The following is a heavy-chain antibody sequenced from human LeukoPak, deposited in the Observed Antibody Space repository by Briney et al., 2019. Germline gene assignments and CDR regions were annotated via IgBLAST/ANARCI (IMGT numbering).Heavy chain of an antibody. V-gene: IGHV1-58*02. J-gene: IGHJ4*02. D-gene: IGHD3-10*01. Sequence: ASVKVSCKASGFTFTSSAMQWVRQARGQRLEWIGWIVVGSGNTNYAQKFQERVTIARDMSTSTAYMELSSLRSEDTAVYYCAAQGVRGVIRYWGQGTLVTVSS. CDR3: AAQGVRGVIRY. CDR2: IVVGSGNT. CDR1: GFTFTSSA.